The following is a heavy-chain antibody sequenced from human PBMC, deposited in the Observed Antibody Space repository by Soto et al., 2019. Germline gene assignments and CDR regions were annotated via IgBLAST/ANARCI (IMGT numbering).Heavy chain of an antibody. V-gene: IGHV1-69*01. CDR3: ARSQGSSTSLAIYYYYYYGMDV. CDR1: GGTFSSYA. D-gene: IGHD2-2*01. J-gene: IGHJ6*04. Sequence: QVQLVQSGAEVKKPGSSVKVSCKASGGTFSSYAISWVRQAPGQGLEWMGGIIPIPGTANYAQKFQGRVTITADESTSTAYMELSSLRSEDTAVYYCARSQGSSTSLAIYYYYYYGMDVWGKGTTVTVSS. CDR2: IIPIPGTA.